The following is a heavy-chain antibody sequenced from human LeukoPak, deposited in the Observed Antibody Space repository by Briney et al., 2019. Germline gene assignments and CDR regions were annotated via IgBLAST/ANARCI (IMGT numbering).Heavy chain of an antibody. CDR1: GGPFSAYY. CDR3: ARGRGPNLDY. J-gene: IGHJ4*02. Sequence: PSETLSLTCAVYGGPFSAYYWSWLRQPPGEGLEWIGEVIQSGSTNYNPSLESRVTISVDTSKNHFSLKLSSVTAADTAVYYCARGRGPNLDYWGQGTLVTVSS. CDR2: VIQSGST. V-gene: IGHV4-34*01. D-gene: IGHD4/OR15-4a*01.